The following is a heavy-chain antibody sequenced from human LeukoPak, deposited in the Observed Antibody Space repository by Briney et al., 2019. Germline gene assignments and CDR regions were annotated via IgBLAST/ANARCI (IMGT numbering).Heavy chain of an antibody. Sequence: SETLSLTCAVSGGSISSGGYSWSWIRQPPGKGLEWIGYIYYSGSTNYNPSLKSRVTISVDTSKNQFSLKLSSVTAADTAVYYCARVSHQLLWWGGSFWFDPWGQGTLVTVSS. D-gene: IGHD2-2*01. CDR2: IYYSGST. CDR1: GGSISSGGYS. V-gene: IGHV4-61*08. CDR3: ARVSHQLLWWGGSFWFDP. J-gene: IGHJ5*02.